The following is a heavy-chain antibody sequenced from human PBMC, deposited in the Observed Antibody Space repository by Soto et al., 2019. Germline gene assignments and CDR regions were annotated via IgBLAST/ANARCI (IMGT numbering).Heavy chain of an antibody. V-gene: IGHV1-46*01. CDR1: GYTFTSYY. D-gene: IGHD2-2*01. J-gene: IGHJ6*02. Sequence: ASVKVSCKASGYTFTSYYMHWVRQAPGQGLEWMGIINPSGGSTSYAQKFQGRVTMTRDTSTSTVYMELSSLRSEDTAVYYCARADIPIVLVPAATFGYYYYGMDVWGQGTTVTVSS. CDR2: INPSGGST. CDR3: ARADIPIVLVPAATFGYYYYGMDV.